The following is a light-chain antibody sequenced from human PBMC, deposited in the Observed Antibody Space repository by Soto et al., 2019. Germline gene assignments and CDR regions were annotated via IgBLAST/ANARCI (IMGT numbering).Light chain of an antibody. Sequence: IVLTQSPDTLSLSPGDRATLSCRASQSVSSNYLAWYQQKLGQAPRLLIYDAYRRATGIPDTFSGSGSGTDFTLTISRLEPEDFALYYCQQYGVTPPNTCGGGTKVDIK. V-gene: IGKV3-20*01. J-gene: IGKJ4*01. CDR2: DAY. CDR3: QQYGVTPPNT. CDR1: QSVSSNY.